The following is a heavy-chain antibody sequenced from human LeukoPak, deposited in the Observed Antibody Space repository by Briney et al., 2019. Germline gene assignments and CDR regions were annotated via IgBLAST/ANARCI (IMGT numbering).Heavy chain of an antibody. J-gene: IGHJ4*02. V-gene: IGHV4-30-2*01. D-gene: IGHD3-9*01. CDR1: GGSISSGGYY. Sequence: SETLSLTCTVSGGSISSGGYYWSWIRQPPGKGLEWIGYIYHSGSTYYNPSLKSRITISVDRSKNQFSLKLSSVTAADTAVYYCARDGGGYDILTGYYPGYFGYWGQGTLVTVSS. CDR3: ARDGGGYDILTGYYPGYFGY. CDR2: IYHSGST.